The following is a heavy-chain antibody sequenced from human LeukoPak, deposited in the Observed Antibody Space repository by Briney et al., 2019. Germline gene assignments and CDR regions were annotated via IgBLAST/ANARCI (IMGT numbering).Heavy chain of an antibody. D-gene: IGHD2-2*01. CDR3: VKGGQWDLLLA. V-gene: IGHV4-59*02. CDR1: GASVAGHY. CDR2: VYSGTN. Sequence: SETLSLTCTVSGASVAGHYWSWLRQSPEKGLEWIGFVYSGTNNYNPSLRSRVTISEDTSKNQFSLRLTSVTAADTAVYYCVKGGQWDLLLAWGQGTLVSVSA. J-gene: IGHJ5*02.